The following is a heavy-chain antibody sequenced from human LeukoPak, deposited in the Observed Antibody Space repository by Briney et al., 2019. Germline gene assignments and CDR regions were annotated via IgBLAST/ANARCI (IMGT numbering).Heavy chain of an antibody. V-gene: IGHV4-30-4*08. CDR1: GGSISSYY. J-gene: IGHJ5*02. Sequence: SETLSLTCTVSGGSISSYYWSWIRQPPGKGLEWIGYIYYSGSTYYNPSLKSRVTISVDTSKNQFSLKLSSVTAADTAVYYCARGPGIAVAVAWGQGALVTVSS. CDR3: ARGPGIAVAVA. D-gene: IGHD6-19*01. CDR2: IYYSGST.